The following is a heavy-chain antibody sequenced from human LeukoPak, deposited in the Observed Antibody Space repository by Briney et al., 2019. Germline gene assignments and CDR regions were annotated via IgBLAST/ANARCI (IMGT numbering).Heavy chain of an antibody. J-gene: IGHJ4*02. CDR3: ARDLRDGYTLGY. Sequence: PSETLSLTCAVYGGSFSGYYWSWIRQPPGKGLEWIGEINHSGSTNYNPSLKSRVTISVDTSKNQFSLKLSSVTAADTAVYYCARDLRDGYTLGYWGQGTLVTVSS. V-gene: IGHV4-34*01. D-gene: IGHD5-24*01. CDR2: INHSGST. CDR1: GGSFSGYY.